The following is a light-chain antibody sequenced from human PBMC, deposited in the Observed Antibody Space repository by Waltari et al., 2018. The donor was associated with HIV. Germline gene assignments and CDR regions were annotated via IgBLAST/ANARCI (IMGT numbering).Light chain of an antibody. CDR1: SSNIGYTN. Sequence: QSVLTQPPSVSATPGQKVTISCSGSSSNIGYTNVFWYQQLPGTAPKLLIYDNNKRPAGIPDRFSGSKSGTSATLGITGLQTGDEADYYCATWDSGLSAVVFGGGTKLTVL. CDR3: ATWDSGLSAVV. J-gene: IGLJ2*01. V-gene: IGLV1-51*01. CDR2: DNN.